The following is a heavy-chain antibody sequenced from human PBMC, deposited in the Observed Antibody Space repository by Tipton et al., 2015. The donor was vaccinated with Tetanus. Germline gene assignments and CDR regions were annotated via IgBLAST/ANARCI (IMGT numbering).Heavy chain of an antibody. V-gene: IGHV5-51*01. CDR3: ARLPKHYSASGST. D-gene: IGHD3-10*01. J-gene: IGHJ5*02. CDR2: IYSGDSEA. Sequence: QLVQSGAEVKKPGESLKISCQGSGYIFRNYWIGWVRQMPGKGLEWMGIIYSGDSEATYSPSFQGQVTISLDKSISTAYLQWSSLKASDTAIYFCARLPKHYSASGSTWGQGTQVTVSS. CDR1: GYIFRNYW.